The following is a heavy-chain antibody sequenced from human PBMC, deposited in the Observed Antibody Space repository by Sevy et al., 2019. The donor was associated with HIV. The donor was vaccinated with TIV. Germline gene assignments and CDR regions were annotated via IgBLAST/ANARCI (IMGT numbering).Heavy chain of an antibody. V-gene: IGHV4-34*01. Sequence: SETLSLTCAVYGGSFSGYYWSWIRRPPGKGLEWIGELKHSGSTNYNPSLKSRVTISVDTSKNQFSLKLSSVTAADTAVYYCARGRYCSGGSCYSVSGGKFDYWGQGTLVTVSS. CDR3: ARGRYCSGGSCYSVSGGKFDY. CDR2: LKHSGST. J-gene: IGHJ4*02. D-gene: IGHD2-15*01. CDR1: GGSFSGYY.